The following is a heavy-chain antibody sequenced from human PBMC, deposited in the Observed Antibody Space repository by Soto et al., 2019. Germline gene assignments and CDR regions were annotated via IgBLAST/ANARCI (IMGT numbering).Heavy chain of an antibody. CDR2: ISYSGST. J-gene: IGHJ4*02. V-gene: IGHV4-59*01. CDR1: GGSIISDY. Sequence: SETLSLTCTVSGGSIISDYWSWIRQPPGKGLEWIGYISYSGSTNYNPSLKSLVTISVDTSKNQFSLKLFSVTAADTAVYYCARVLSGSSLFDYWGQGTLVTVSS. D-gene: IGHD1-26*01. CDR3: ARVLSGSSLFDY.